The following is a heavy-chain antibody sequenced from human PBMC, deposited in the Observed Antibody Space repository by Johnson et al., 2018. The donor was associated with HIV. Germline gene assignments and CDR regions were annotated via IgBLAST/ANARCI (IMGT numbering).Heavy chain of an antibody. CDR3: ASGRISRTAVDLRGGAFDI. V-gene: IGHV3-30*04. CDR1: EFSFSDYG. D-gene: IGHD6-19*01. J-gene: IGHJ3*02. CDR2: ISFDGHNE. Sequence: QVQLVESGGGVVQPGKSVRLSCAASEFSFSDYGMHWVRQAPGKGLEWVAVISFDGHNEYYADSVKGRFTISRDNSKNTMYMQMDSLRGEDTAMYYCASGRISRTAVDLRGGAFDIWGQGTLVTVSS.